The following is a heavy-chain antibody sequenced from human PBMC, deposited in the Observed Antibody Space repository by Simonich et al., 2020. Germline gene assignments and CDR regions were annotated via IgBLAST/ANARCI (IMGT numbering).Heavy chain of an antibody. J-gene: IGHJ5*02. CDR3: ARARYCSSTSCYNWFDP. D-gene: IGHD2-2*01. CDR1: GYTFTSYD. V-gene: IGHV1-8*03. Sequence: QVQLVQSGAEVKKPGASVKVSCKASGYTFTSYDINWVRQATGQGREWMGWMNPNSGNTGNAQKFQGRVTITRNTSISTAYMELSSLRSEDTAVYYCARARYCSSTSCYNWFDPWGQGTLVTVSS. CDR2: MNPNSGNT.